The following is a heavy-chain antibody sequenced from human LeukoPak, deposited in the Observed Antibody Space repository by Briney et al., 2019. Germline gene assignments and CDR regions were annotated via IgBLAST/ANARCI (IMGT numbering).Heavy chain of an antibody. V-gene: IGHV4-31*03. D-gene: IGHD6-13*01. Sequence: SQTLSLTCTVSGGSISSGGYYWSWIRQHPGKGLEWIGNIHHSGSTYYNPSLKSRVTISVDTSKNQLSLKLSSVTAADTAVYYCARVAAGIGFFQHWGQGTLVTVSS. CDR1: GGSISSGGYY. CDR2: IHHSGST. CDR3: ARVAAGIGFFQH. J-gene: IGHJ1*01.